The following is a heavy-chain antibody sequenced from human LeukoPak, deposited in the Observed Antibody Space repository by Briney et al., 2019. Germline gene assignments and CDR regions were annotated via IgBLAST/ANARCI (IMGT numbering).Heavy chain of an antibody. V-gene: IGHV3-48*03. CDR1: GFTFSSYE. CDR2: ISSSGSTI. CDR3: ARDSSSSAVDY. J-gene: IGHJ4*02. D-gene: IGHD6-19*01. Sequence: GGSLRLSCAASGFTFSSYEMNWVRQAPGKGLEWVSYISSSGSTIYYADSVKGRFTISRDNAKNSLYLQMNSLRAEDTAVYYCARDSSSSAVDYWGQGTLVTVSS.